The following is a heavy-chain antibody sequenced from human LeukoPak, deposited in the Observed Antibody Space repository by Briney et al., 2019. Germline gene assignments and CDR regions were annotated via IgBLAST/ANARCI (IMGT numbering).Heavy chain of an antibody. CDR1: GFTVSSNY. Sequence: PGGSLRLSCAASGFTVSSNYMSWVRQAPGKGLEWVSVIYSGGSTYYADSVKGRFTISRDNSKNTLYLQMNSLRAEDTAVYYCARGSSSYNYYYYGVDVWGQGTTVTVSS. CDR3: ARGSSSYNYYYYGVDV. CDR2: IYSGGST. D-gene: IGHD6-6*01. J-gene: IGHJ6*02. V-gene: IGHV3-66*01.